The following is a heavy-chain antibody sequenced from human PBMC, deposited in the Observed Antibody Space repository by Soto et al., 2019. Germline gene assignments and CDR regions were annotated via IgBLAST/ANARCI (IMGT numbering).Heavy chain of an antibody. Sequence: QMQLVQSGPEVKKPGTSVKVSCKASGFTFTSSAVQWVRQARGQRLEWIGWIVVGSGNTNYAQKFQERVTITRDMSTSTAYRELSSLRSEDTAVYYCAARLGYYYGMDVWGQGTTVTVSS. CDR3: AARLGYYYGMDV. CDR1: GFTFTSSA. D-gene: IGHD4-17*01. J-gene: IGHJ6*02. V-gene: IGHV1-58*01. CDR2: IVVGSGNT.